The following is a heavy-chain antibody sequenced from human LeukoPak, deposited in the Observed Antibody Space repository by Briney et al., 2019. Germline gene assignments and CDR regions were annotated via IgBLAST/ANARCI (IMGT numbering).Heavy chain of an antibody. J-gene: IGHJ4*02. CDR3: AKFDYYTPGDY. CDR2: TYYRSKWYI. CDR1: EDSVSSNSGA. V-gene: IGHV6-1*01. Sequence: SQTLSLTCAISEDSVSSNSGAWNWIRQSPSRGLEWLGRTYYRSKWYIDYAESVRSRLTINPDTAKNQFSLQLNSVTPEDTAVYYCAKFDYYTPGDYWGQGTLVTVSS. D-gene: IGHD3-3*01.